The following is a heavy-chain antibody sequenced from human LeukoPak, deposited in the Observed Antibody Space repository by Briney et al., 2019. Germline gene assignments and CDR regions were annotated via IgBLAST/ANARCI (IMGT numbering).Heavy chain of an antibody. J-gene: IGHJ6*03. D-gene: IGHD4-11*01. CDR2: ISSSSSTI. Sequence: GGSLRLSCAASGFTFSSYSMNWVRQAPGKGLEWVSYISSSSSTIYYADSVKGRFTISRDNAKNSLYLQMNSLRAEDTAVYYCTRSETVTTSYYYYYMYVWGKGTTVTVSS. CDR1: GFTFSSYS. V-gene: IGHV3-48*01. CDR3: TRSETVTTSYYYYYMYV.